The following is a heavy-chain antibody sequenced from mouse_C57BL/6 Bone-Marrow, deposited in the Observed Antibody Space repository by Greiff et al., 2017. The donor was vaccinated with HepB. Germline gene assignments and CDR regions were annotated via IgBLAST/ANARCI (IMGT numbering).Heavy chain of an antibody. J-gene: IGHJ3*01. CDR2: ISYDGSN. V-gene: IGHV3-6*01. CDR1: GYSITSGYY. CDR3: ARDNGNYGAWFAY. Sequence: EVKLVESGPGLVKPSQSLSLTCSVPGYSITSGYYWNWIRQFPGNKLEWMGYISYDGSNNYNPSLKNRISITRDTSKNQFFLKLNSVTTEDTATYYCARDNGNYGAWFAYWGQGTLVTVSA. D-gene: IGHD2-1*01.